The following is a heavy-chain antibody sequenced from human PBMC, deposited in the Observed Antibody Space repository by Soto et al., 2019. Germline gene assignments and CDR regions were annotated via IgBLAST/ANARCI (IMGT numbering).Heavy chain of an antibody. CDR1: GYTFTSYY. D-gene: IGHD3-10*01. Sequence: ASVKVSCKASGYTFTSYYMHWVRQAPGQGLEWMGIINPSGGSTSYAQKFQGRVTMTRDTSTSTVYMELSSLRSEDTAVYYCAITESKGNAFDIWGQGTMVTVSS. V-gene: IGHV1-46*03. J-gene: IGHJ3*02. CDR2: INPSGGST. CDR3: AITESKGNAFDI.